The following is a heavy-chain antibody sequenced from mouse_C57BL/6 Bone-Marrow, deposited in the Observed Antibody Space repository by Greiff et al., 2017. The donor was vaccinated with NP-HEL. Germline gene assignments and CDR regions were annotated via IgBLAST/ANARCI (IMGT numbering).Heavy chain of an antibody. J-gene: IGHJ3*01. CDR2: ISNGGGST. CDR1: GFTFSDYY. D-gene: IGHD3-2*02. V-gene: IGHV5-12*01. CDR3: ARHRGDSSGYVAY. Sequence: LQQSGGGLVQPGGSLKLSCAASGFTFSDYYMYWVRQTPEKRLEWVAYISNGGGSTYYPDTVKGRFTISRDNAKNTLYLQMSRLKSEDTAMYYCARHRGDSSGYVAYWGQGTLVTVSA.